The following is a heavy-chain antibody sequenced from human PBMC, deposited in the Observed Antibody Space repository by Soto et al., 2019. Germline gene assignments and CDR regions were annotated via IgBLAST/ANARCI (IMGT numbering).Heavy chain of an antibody. J-gene: IGHJ6*02. CDR1: GGTFSSYA. D-gene: IGHD6-13*01. V-gene: IGHV1-69*01. CDR2: IIPIFGTA. CDR3: ARKIERIAAAGTGYYYGMDV. Sequence: QVQLVQSGAEVKKPGSSVKVYCKASGGTFSSYAISWVRQAPGQGLEWMGGIIPIFGTANYAQKFQGRVTTTADESTSTAYVELSSLRSEDTAVYYCARKIERIAAAGTGYYYGMDVWGQGTTVTVSS.